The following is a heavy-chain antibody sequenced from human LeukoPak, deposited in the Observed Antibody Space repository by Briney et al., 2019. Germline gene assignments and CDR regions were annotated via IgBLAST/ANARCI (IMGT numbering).Heavy chain of an antibody. CDR1: GFTFSNYA. Sequence: GGSLRLSCAASGFTFSNYAMNWVRQAPGKGLEWVSVISGSGDSTYYADSVKGRFTISRDNSKNTPYLQMNSLRAEDTAVYYCARRDYYDSSGYRLDYWGQGTLVTVSS. CDR3: ARRDYYDSSGYRLDY. D-gene: IGHD3-22*01. CDR2: ISGSGDST. V-gene: IGHV3-23*01. J-gene: IGHJ4*02.